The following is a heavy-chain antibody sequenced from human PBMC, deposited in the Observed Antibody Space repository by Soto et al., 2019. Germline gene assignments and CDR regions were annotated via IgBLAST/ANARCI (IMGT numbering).Heavy chain of an antibody. J-gene: IGHJ4*02. V-gene: IGHV4-39*01. CDR1: GGSISSSPYY. CDR2: IYYSGNT. CDR3: ARRATASCSGLDY. Sequence: SETLSLTCTVSGGSISSSPYYWAWIRQPPGRGLEWIGSIYYSGNTYYNPSLKTRVTISVDTSKNQFSLRLSSVTAADTAVYYCARRATASCSGLDYLGQGTLGTVSS. D-gene: IGHD3-10*02.